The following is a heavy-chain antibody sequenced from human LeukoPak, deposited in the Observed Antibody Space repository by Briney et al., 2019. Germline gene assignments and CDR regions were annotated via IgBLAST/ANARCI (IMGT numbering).Heavy chain of an antibody. CDR1: GGSISSSSYY. V-gene: IGHV4-39*07. CDR3: ARDRGNYYDSSGYYYDY. CDR2: IYYSGST. D-gene: IGHD3-22*01. J-gene: IGHJ4*02. Sequence: SETLSLTCTVSGGSISSSSYYWGWIRQPPGKGLEWIGSIYYSGSTYYNPSLKSRVTISVDTSKNQFSLKLSSVTAADTAVYYCARDRGNYYDSSGYYYDYWGQGTLVTVSS.